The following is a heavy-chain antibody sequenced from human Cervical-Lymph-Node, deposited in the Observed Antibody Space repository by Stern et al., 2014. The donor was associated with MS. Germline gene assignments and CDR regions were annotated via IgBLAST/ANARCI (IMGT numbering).Heavy chain of an antibody. CDR1: GYIFTDYY. CDR3: TRALRIADRPSPGGHWFDP. D-gene: IGHD6-6*01. J-gene: IGHJ5*02. CDR2: INPKSGGT. V-gene: IGHV1-2*02. Sequence: VQLVQSGAEVDKPGASVKVSCKASGYIFTDYYLHWVRQAPGQGLEWMGRINPKSGGTSYAQSFQGRVTLTRDTSITTAYMDLSRLTSDDTAVYYCTRALRIADRPSPGGHWFDPWGQGTLVIVPS.